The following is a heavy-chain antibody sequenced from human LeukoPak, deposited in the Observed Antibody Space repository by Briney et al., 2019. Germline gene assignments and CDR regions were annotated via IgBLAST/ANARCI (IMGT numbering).Heavy chain of an antibody. CDR2: ISSSSSYI. CDR1: GFTFSSYA. CDR3: AKEGAASAFDI. V-gene: IGHV3-21*01. Sequence: GGSLRLSCAVSGFTFSSYAMNWVRQAPGKGLEWVSSISSSSSYIYYADSVKGRFTISRDNAKNSLFLQMNSLRAEDTAVYYCAKEGAASAFDIWGQGSMVTVSS. J-gene: IGHJ3*02. D-gene: IGHD1-26*01.